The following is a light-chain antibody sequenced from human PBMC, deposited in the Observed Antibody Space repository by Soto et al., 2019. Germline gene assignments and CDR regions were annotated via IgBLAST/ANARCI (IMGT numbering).Light chain of an antibody. Sequence: ILVTQAPASLAVALCGMGNIKVKCRQSVLYSSNNRNYLTWYQQKPGQPPKLLIYWASTRESGVPDRFSGSGSGTEFTLTISSLQPDDFATYYCQQYNSSFGQGTKVDI. CDR3: QQYNSS. J-gene: IGKJ2*01. CDR2: WAS. V-gene: IGKV4-1*01. CDR1: QSVLYSSNNRNY.